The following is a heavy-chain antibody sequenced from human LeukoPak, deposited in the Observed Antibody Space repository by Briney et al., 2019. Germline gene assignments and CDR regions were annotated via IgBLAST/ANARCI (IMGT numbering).Heavy chain of an antibody. J-gene: IGHJ4*02. CDR3: AKDGMGARELPKYYFDY. Sequence: PGGSLRLSCAASGFTFDDHAMHWVRQAPGKGLEWVSGINWNNDIIGYADSVKGRFAISRDNAKSSLYLQMNSLRAEDTALYYCAKDGMGARELPKYYFDYWGQGTLVTVS. D-gene: IGHD1-26*01. CDR1: GFTFDDHA. V-gene: IGHV3-9*01. CDR2: INWNNDII.